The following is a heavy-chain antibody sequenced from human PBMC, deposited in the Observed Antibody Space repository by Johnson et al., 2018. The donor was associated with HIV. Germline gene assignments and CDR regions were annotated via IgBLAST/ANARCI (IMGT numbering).Heavy chain of an antibody. CDR3: TTGSRIQFWFNDAFEI. D-gene: IGHD5-18*01. J-gene: IGHJ3*02. CDR2: IWHDGSNK. CDR1: GFTFSSYT. Sequence: VQLVESGGGVVQPGRSLRLSCAASGFTFSSYTMHWVRQAPGKGLEWVAVIWHDGSNKYYADTGKGGLPISRDNSKNTLYLQMNSLKIEDTALYYCTTGSRIQFWFNDAFEIWGQGTMVTVSS. V-gene: IGHV3-30*04.